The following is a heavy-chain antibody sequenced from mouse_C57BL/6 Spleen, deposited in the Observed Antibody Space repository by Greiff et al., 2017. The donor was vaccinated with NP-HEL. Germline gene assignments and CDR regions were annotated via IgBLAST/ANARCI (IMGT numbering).Heavy chain of an antibody. D-gene: IGHD3-2*02. Sequence: QVQLQQSGPELVKPGASVKISCKASGYAFSSSWMNWVKQRPGKGLEWIGRIYPGDGDTNYNGKFKGKATLTADKSSSTAYMQRSSLTSEDSAVYFCARSGSSGSFAYWGQGTLVTVSA. J-gene: IGHJ3*01. CDR3: ARSGSSGSFAY. V-gene: IGHV1-82*01. CDR1: GYAFSSSW. CDR2: IYPGDGDT.